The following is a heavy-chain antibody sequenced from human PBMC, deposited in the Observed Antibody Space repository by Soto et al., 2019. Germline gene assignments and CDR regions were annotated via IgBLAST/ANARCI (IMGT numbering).Heavy chain of an antibody. CDR3: ARGYYDSNGQSNTFDI. CDR2: VHHSGNT. V-gene: IGHV4-59*01. CDR1: GASISSSY. D-gene: IGHD3-22*01. Sequence: PSETLSLTCTVSGASISSSYWSWLRQSPGKGLEWIGYVHHSGNTNYNPSLKSRVTISVDTSRNQFSVKLRSVTAADTALYYCARGYYDSNGQSNTFDIWGQGTMVTVSS. J-gene: IGHJ3*02.